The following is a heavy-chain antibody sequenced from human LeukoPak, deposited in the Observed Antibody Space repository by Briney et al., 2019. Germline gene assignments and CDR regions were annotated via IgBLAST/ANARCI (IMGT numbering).Heavy chain of an antibody. CDR3: ARVGPTVGFGYFDY. CDR1: GGSISSGGYS. Sequence: SETLSPTCAVSGGSISSGGYSWSWIRQPPGKGLEWIGYIYHSGSTYYNPSLKSRVTISVDTSKNQFSLKLSSVTAADTAVYYCARVGPTVGFGYFDYWGQGTLVTVSS. CDR2: IYHSGST. D-gene: IGHD3-16*01. V-gene: IGHV4-30-2*01. J-gene: IGHJ4*02.